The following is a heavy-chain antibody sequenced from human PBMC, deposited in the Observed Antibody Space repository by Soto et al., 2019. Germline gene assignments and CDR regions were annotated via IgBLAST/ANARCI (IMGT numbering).Heavy chain of an antibody. CDR3: ARSLASWVNVFDF. Sequence: QITLKESGPTLVKPTQTLTLTCTYSGFSLSTTGVGVGWIRQPPGKALEWLAIVFWDDDKRYSLSLKNRLTITQDTSKNQVVVTMTNMDPADTATYYCARSLASWVNVFDFWGQGTLVTVSS. J-gene: IGHJ3*01. V-gene: IGHV2-5*02. CDR2: VFWDDDK. CDR1: GFSLSTTGVG.